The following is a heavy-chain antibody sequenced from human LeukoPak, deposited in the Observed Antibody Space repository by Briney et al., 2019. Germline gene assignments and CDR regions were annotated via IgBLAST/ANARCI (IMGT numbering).Heavy chain of an antibody. J-gene: IGHJ1*01. D-gene: IGHD2-2*01. CDR2: IKTDGSEK. CDR3: ATYSSRNAREFQS. CDR1: GFTFSNSW. V-gene: IGHV3-7*01. Sequence: GGSLRLSCEASGFTFSNSWMTWVRQTPGKGLEGVANIKTDGSEKYYVDSVKGRFTISRDNAKNSLYLQMNSLRAEDTAVYYCATYSSRNAREFQSWGQGTLDTVSS.